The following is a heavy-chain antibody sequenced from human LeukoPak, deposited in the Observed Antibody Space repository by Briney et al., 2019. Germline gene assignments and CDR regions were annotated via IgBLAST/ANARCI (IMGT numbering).Heavy chain of an antibody. CDR1: GGSFSGYY. J-gene: IGHJ4*02. D-gene: IGHD1-26*01. Sequence: SETLSLTCAVYGGSFSGYYWSWLRQLPGKGLEWIGEINHSGSTNYNPSLKSRVTISVDTSKNQFSLKLSSVTAADTAVYYCARRSDTGSYYFDYWGQGTLVTVSS. CDR3: ARRSDTGSYYFDY. V-gene: IGHV4-34*01. CDR2: INHSGST.